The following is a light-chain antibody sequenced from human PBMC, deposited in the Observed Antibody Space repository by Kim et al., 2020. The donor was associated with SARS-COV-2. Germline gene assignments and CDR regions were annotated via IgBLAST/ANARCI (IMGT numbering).Light chain of an antibody. V-gene: IGKV1-33*01. CDR1: QDISKY. J-gene: IGKJ4*01. CDR3: QQYDNLPPLT. Sequence: ASVGDRVTITCQASQDISKYVNWYQQKPEKAPKLLIHDSSTLETGVPSRFRGNGSGAHYSFTITSLQPEDIATYYCQQYDNLPPLTFGGGTKLEI. CDR2: DSS.